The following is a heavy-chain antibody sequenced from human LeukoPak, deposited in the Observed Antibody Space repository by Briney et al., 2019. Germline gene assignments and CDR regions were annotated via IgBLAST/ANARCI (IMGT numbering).Heavy chain of an antibody. CDR1: GYSFAIYW. CDR3: ARLGISQYMDV. D-gene: IGHD1-26*01. CDR2: IYPSDSDT. Sequence: GESLKISCKGSGYSFAIYWIAWVPRLPGKGLESLGIIYPSDSDTRYSPSFQGQVSISADKSINTAYLQWSSLKASDTAMYYCARLGISQYMDVWGKGTTVTVSS. J-gene: IGHJ6*03. V-gene: IGHV5-51*01.